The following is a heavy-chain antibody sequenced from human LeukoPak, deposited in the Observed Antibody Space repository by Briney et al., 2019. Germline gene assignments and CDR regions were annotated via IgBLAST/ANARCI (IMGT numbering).Heavy chain of an antibody. V-gene: IGHV3-30*18. J-gene: IGHJ6*02. Sequence: GGSLRLSCAASGFTFSNYGMHWVGQAPGKGLEWVAVISYDESDKYYADAVKGRFTISRDNSKKTLYLQMNSLRPEDTAVYYCAKGLVAATNAAYYGMDVWGQGTTVTVSS. CDR2: ISYDESDK. CDR1: GFTFSNYG. D-gene: IGHD2-15*01. CDR3: AKGLVAATNAAYYGMDV.